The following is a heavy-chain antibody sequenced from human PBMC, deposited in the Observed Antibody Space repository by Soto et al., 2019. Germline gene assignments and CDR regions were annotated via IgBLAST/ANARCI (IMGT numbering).Heavy chain of an antibody. D-gene: IGHD6-19*01. V-gene: IGHV3-7*01. J-gene: IGHJ4*02. Sequence: GGSLRLSCAASGFTFSRFWMSWVRQAPGKGLEWVANIKQDGSEKYYVDSVKGRFTVSRDNAKNSLYLQMNSLRAEDTAVYYCTRDSVAGEDYWGQGTLVTAPQ. CDR1: GFTFSRFW. CDR3: TRDSVAGEDY. CDR2: IKQDGSEK.